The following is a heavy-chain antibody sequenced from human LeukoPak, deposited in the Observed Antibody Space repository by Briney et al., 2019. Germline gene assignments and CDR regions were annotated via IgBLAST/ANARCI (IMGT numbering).Heavy chain of an antibody. Sequence: GGSLRLSCAASGFTFSTYAMSWVRQAAGKGLEWVSLISGSGGGTYYADSVKGRFTISRDNSKNTLYLQMNSLRVEDTSVYYCAEDQKLQPFHYWGQGTLVTVSS. CDR1: GFTFSTYA. CDR3: AEDQKLQPFHY. CDR2: ISGSGGGT. D-gene: IGHD2-15*01. J-gene: IGHJ4*02. V-gene: IGHV3-23*01.